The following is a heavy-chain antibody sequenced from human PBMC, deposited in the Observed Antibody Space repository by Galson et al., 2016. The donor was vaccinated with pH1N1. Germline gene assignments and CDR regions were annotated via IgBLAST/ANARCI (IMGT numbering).Heavy chain of an antibody. CDR2: IIPIFGTA. Sequence: SVKVSCKASGGTFSNYAISWVRQAPGQGLEWMGRIIPIFGTANYAQKFQGRVTITADESTSTAYMELSSLRSDDTAFYYCAREMGGHSQYMDVWGKGTTVVVSS. J-gene: IGHJ6*03. CDR1: GGTFSNYA. V-gene: IGHV1-69*13. CDR3: AREMGGHSQYMDV. D-gene: IGHD1-26*01.